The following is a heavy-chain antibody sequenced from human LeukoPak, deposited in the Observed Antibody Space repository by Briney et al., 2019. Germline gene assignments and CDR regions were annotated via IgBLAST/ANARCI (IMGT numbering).Heavy chain of an antibody. CDR1: GFTFSTYW. Sequence: GGSLRLSCAASGFTFSTYWMHWVRQAPGKGLMWVSRINSDGSTINYADAVKGRFTISRDNAKNSLYLQMNSLRAEDTAAYYCVRGGYSSSWYPIWGQGTLVTVSS. J-gene: IGHJ4*02. V-gene: IGHV3-74*01. CDR2: INSDGSTI. D-gene: IGHD6-13*01. CDR3: VRGGYSSSWYPI.